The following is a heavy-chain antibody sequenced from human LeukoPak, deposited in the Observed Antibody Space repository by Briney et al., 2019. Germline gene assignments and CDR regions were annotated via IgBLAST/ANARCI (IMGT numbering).Heavy chain of an antibody. D-gene: IGHD3-22*01. J-gene: IGHJ2*01. CDR2: IRYDGSNK. Sequence: GGSLRLSCAASGFTFSSYGMPWVRQAPGKGLEWVAFIRYDGSNKYYADSVKGRFTISRDNSKNTLYLQMNSLRAEDTAVYYCAKSYYDSSGSLGYFYWYFDLWGRGTLVTVSS. V-gene: IGHV3-30*02. CDR1: GFTFSSYG. CDR3: AKSYYDSSGSLGYFYWYFDL.